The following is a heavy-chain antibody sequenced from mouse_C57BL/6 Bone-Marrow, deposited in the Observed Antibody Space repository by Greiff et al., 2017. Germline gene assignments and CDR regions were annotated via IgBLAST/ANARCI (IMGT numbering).Heavy chain of an antibody. D-gene: IGHD4-1*02. J-gene: IGHJ2*01. CDR1: GFTFSSYG. Sequence: EVHLVESGGDLVKPGGSLKLSCAASGFTFSSYGMSWVRQTPDKRLEWVATISSGGSYTYYPDSVKGRFTISRDNAKNTLYLQMSSLKSEDTAMYYCARLSNWEGDYWGQGTTLTVSS. CDR3: ARLSNWEGDY. V-gene: IGHV5-6*01. CDR2: ISSGGSYT.